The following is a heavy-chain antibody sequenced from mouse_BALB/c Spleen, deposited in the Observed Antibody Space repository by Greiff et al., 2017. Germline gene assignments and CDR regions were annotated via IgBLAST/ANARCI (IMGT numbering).Heavy chain of an antibody. V-gene: IGHV1-67*01. CDR1: GYTFTDYA. CDR2: ISIYYDNT. J-gene: IGHJ1*01. Sequence: QVQLQQSGPELVRPGESVKISCKGSGYTFTDYAMHWVKQSHAKSLEWIGVISIYYDNTNYNQKFKGKATMTVDKSSSTAYMELARLTSEDSAIYYCASEGERSEETGPYFDVWGAGTTVTVSS. CDR3: ASEGERSEETGPYFDV. D-gene: IGHD4-1*01.